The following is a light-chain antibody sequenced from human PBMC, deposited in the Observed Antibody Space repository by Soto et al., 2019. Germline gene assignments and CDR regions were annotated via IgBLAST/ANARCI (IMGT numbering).Light chain of an antibody. J-gene: IGKJ1*01. CDR3: HQDDSAPRT. V-gene: IGKV3-20*01. CDR2: GAS. Sequence: EIVLTRSPGTLSLSPGERATLSCRASKSVSSRSLAWYQQKPGQAPRLLISGASSRAADIPDGLGSSVSGTDSTLTNNILGPEDFAVYYGHQDDSAPRTFSQGTDVSIK. CDR1: KSVSSRS.